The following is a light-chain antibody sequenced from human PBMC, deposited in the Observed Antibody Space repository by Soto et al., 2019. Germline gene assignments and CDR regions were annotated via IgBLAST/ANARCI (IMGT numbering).Light chain of an antibody. J-gene: IGLJ2*01. CDR2: DDD. Sequence: SYVLTQPPSVSVAPGQTATITCGGKNIGSYSVHWYRQKPGQAPVVVVFDDDDRPSGIPERVSGSNSGNTATLTITRVEGGDEADYYCQVRDSSGDQVVFGGGTKLTVL. V-gene: IGLV3-21*02. CDR1: NIGSYS. CDR3: QVRDSSGDQVV.